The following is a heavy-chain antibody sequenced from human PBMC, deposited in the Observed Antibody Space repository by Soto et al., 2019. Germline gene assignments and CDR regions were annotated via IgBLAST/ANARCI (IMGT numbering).Heavy chain of an antibody. CDR3: AKRTTGWYFDL. CDR2: ISGSGGST. Sequence: EVQLLESGGGLVQPGGSLRLSCAASGFTFSSYAMNWVRQAPGKGLEWVSVISGSGGSTYYADSVKGRFTISRDNSKXXLYLXXXXLXXXXXXXYXCAKRTTGWYFDLWGRGTLVTVSS. J-gene: IGHJ2*01. CDR1: GFTFSSYA. V-gene: IGHV3-23*01.